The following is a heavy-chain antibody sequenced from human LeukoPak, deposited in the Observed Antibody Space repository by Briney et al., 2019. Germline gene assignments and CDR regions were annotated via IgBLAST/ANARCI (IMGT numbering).Heavy chain of an antibody. CDR2: IYYSGST. J-gene: IGHJ4*02. CDR3: ARRLNYYDSYGFDY. Sequence: SETLSLTCTVSGGPIISHYWSWIRQSLGKGLEWIGHIYYSGSTYFNPSLRGRVTMSIDTSKSLYSLNLSSVTAADTAVYYCARRLNYYDSYGFDYWGQGILVTVSS. D-gene: IGHD3-22*01. V-gene: IGHV4-59*11. CDR1: GGPIISHY.